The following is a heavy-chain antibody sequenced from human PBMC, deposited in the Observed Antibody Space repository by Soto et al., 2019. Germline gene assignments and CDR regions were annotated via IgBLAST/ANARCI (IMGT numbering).Heavy chain of an antibody. CDR3: ATQLYSYGSGTFQH. V-gene: IGHV3-23*01. D-gene: IGHD3-10*01. Sequence: VQLLESGGGLVQPGGSLRLSCAASGFIFSSYAMSWVRQAPGKGLEWVSAISGSGGSTCYADSVKGRFTISRDNSKNTLYLQMNSLRAEDTAVYYCATQLYSYGSGTFQHWGQGTLVTVSS. J-gene: IGHJ1*01. CDR2: ISGSGGST. CDR1: GFIFSSYA.